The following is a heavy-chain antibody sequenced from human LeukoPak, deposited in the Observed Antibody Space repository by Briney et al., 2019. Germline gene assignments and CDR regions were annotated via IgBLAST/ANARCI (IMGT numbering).Heavy chain of an antibody. CDR2: ISSSSRYI. J-gene: IGHJ4*02. V-gene: IGHV3-21*01. D-gene: IGHD3-22*01. CDR3: AREGYYYDSSGSDY. Sequence: PGGSLRLSCAASRFTFSSYDMNWVRQAPGKGLEWVSSISSSSRYISYADSVKGRFTISRDNAKNSLYLQMNSLRAEDTAVYYCAREGYYYDSSGSDYWGQGTLVTVSS. CDR1: RFTFSSYD.